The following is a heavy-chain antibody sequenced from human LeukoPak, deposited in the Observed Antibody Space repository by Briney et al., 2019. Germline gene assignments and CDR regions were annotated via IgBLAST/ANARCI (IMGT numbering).Heavy chain of an antibody. CDR1: GGSFSGYY. J-gene: IGHJ4*02. V-gene: IGHV4-34*01. CDR2: IKHSGST. Sequence: SETLSLTCAVYGGSFSGYYWSWIRQPPGKGLEWIGEIKHSGSTNYNPSLKSRVTISVDTSKNQFSLKLSSVTAADTAVYYCARGSIAVAFDYWGQGTLVTVSS. D-gene: IGHD6-19*01. CDR3: ARGSIAVAFDY.